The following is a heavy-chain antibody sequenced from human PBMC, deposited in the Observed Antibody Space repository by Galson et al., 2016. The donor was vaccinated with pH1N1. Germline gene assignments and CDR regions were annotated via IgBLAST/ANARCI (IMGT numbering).Heavy chain of an antibody. Sequence: SVKVSCKASGGSFAKYAVSWVRQAPGQGLEWMGRIIPIYGTPNYAQKFQDRLTITADEYTTTVYMELNSLISADTAIYYCARPGRTETTKEGLAWSYGMDVWGQGTTVTVSS. CDR2: IIPIYGTP. V-gene: IGHV1-69*13. CDR1: GGSFAKYA. J-gene: IGHJ6*02. D-gene: IGHD1-1*01. CDR3: ARPGRTETTKEGLAWSYGMDV.